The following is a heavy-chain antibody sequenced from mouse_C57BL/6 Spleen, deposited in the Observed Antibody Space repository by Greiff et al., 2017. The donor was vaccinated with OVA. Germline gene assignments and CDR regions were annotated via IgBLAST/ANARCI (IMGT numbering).Heavy chain of an antibody. J-gene: IGHJ4*01. Sequence: QVQLQQSGAELVRPGASVTLSCKASGYTFTDYEMHWVKQTPVHGLEWIGAIDPETGGTAYNQKFKGKAILTADTYYCTAYMELRSLTSDDSAVYYCTRFGDYDAMDYWGQGTSVTVSS. V-gene: IGHV1-15*01. CDR1: GYTFTDYE. CDR2: IDPETGGT. CDR3: TRFGDYDAMDY.